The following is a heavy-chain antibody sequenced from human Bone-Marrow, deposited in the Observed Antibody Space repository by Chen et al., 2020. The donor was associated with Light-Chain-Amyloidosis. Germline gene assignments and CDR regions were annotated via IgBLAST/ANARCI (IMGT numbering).Heavy chain of an antibody. Sequence: QLQLQESGPGLVEPSQTLSLTCTVSGASIISRDYYWGWMRQAPGKGLEWIGSIFRGDITYYTSSLKSRVTLSVDTSNNHISLRLRSVTAGDTAIYYCARGPSEVEWGVVKSAFAFDFWGQGTMVTVSS. V-gene: IGHV4-39*07. CDR1: GASIISRDYY. CDR2: IFRGDIT. CDR3: ARGPSEVEWGVVKSAFAFDF. J-gene: IGHJ3*01. D-gene: IGHD2-21*01.